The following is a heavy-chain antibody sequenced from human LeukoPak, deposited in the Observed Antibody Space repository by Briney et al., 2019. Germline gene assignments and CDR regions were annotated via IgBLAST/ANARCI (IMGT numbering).Heavy chain of an antibody. CDR2: IYYSGST. CDR1: GGSISSYY. V-gene: IGHV4-59*01. D-gene: IGHD4-17*01. CDR3: ARDSGTGYGDYLFDY. Sequence: SETLSLTCTVSGGSISSYYWSWIRQPPAKGLEWIGYIYYSGSTNYNPSLKSRVTISVDTSKNQFSLKLSSVTAADTAVYYCARDSGTGYGDYLFDYWGQGTLVTVSS. J-gene: IGHJ4*02.